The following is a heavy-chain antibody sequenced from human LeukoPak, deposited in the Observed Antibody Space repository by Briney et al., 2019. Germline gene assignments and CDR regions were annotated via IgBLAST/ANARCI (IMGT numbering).Heavy chain of an antibody. Sequence: GGSLRLSCTASGFTFCDYVMSWFRQAPGKGLEWVGFIRSKTHGETTGYAASVKGRFTISRDDSKSIAYRQMNSLKIEDTAVYYCTRGGMAPDYWGQGTLVTVSS. J-gene: IGHJ4*02. CDR2: IRSKTHGETT. CDR1: GFTFCDYV. CDR3: TRGGMAPDY. D-gene: IGHD5-24*01. V-gene: IGHV3-49*03.